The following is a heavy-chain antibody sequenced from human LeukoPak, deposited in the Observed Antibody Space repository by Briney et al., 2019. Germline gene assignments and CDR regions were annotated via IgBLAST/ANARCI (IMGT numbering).Heavy chain of an antibody. J-gene: IGHJ3*02. V-gene: IGHV1-2*02. CDR1: GYTFTGYY. CDR2: INPNSGGT. Sequence: EASVKVSCKASGYTFTGYYMHWVRQAPGQGLEWMGWINPNSGGTNYAQKFQGRVTMTRDTSISTAYMELSRLRSDDTAVYYCARDLKQWLVGDDAFDIWGQGTMVTVSS. CDR3: ARDLKQWLVGDDAFDI. D-gene: IGHD6-19*01.